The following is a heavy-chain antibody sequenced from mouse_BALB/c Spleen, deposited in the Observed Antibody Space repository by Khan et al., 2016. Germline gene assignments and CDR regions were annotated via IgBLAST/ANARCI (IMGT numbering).Heavy chain of an antibody. V-gene: IGHV3-6*02. CDR3: ARVGFPLYFDV. J-gene: IGHJ1*01. CDR2: ISYDGSN. CDR1: GYSITSGYY. Sequence: EVQLQESGPGLVKPSQSLSLTCSVTGYSITSGYYWNWIRQFPGNKLEWMGYISYDGSNNYNPSLKNRISITRDTSKNQFFLKLNSVTTEDTATXYCARVGFPLYFDVWGAGTTVTVSS.